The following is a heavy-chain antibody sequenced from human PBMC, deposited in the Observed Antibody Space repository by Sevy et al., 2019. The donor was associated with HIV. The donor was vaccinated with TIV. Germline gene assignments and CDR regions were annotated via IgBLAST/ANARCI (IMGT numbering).Heavy chain of an antibody. J-gene: IGHJ4*02. D-gene: IGHD3-10*01. V-gene: IGHV3-7*01. CDR1: GFTTGFTFSDYW. Sequence: ESLKISCAASGFTTGFTFSDYWMAWVRQAPGKGLEWVANIKEDGTEIYYLDSLKGRFTISRDNARNLLYLQMNSLRAEDTAVYYCARGGYYGYSGLDYWGQGTLVTVSS. CDR2: IKEDGTEI. CDR3: ARGGYYGYSGLDY.